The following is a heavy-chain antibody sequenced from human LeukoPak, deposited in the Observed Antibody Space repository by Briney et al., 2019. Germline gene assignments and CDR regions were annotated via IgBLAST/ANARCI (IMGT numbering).Heavy chain of an antibody. Sequence: GGSLRLSCAASGLTFPRYAFAWVRQAPGRGLQWVSGISGSGRDTFYSDSVKGRFTISRDDSKNTHYLQMSSLTAEDTAVYYCARAAHTRVLRYFDWLPNDAFDIWGQGTMVTVSS. CDR3: ARAAHTRVLRYFDWLPNDAFDI. J-gene: IGHJ3*02. D-gene: IGHD3-9*01. CDR2: ISGSGRDT. CDR1: GLTFPRYA. V-gene: IGHV3-23*01.